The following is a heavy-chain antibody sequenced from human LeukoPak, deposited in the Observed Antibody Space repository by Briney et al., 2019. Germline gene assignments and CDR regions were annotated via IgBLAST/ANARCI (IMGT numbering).Heavy chain of an antibody. D-gene: IGHD3-9*01. CDR2: IKQDGREK. Sequence: GGSLRLSCAASGFSFSSYWMSWVRQAPGKGLEWVANIKQDGREKYYVDSVKGRFTISRDNAKNSLYLQMNSLRAEDTAVYYCARVEDYDILTGFDYWGQGTLVTVSS. V-gene: IGHV3-7*01. CDR1: GFSFSSYW. CDR3: ARVEDYDILTGFDY. J-gene: IGHJ4*02.